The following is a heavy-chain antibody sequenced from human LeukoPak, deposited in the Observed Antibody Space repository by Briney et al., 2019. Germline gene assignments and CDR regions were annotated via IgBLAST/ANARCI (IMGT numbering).Heavy chain of an antibody. V-gene: IGHV1-2*02. CDR2: INPNSGGT. CDR1: GYTFPCYY. Sequence: ASVQGSCNASGYTFPCYYMHWVRPAPGQGLEWMGWINPNSGGTNYSQKFQGRVTMTTDTSISTAYIELSRLRSDDTAVYYCAREGGGYSGYGIDYWGQGTLVTVSS. J-gene: IGHJ4*02. D-gene: IGHD5-12*01. CDR3: AREGGGYSGYGIDY.